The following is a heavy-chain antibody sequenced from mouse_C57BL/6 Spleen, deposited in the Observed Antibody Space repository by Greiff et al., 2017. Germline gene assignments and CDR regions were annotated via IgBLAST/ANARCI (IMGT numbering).Heavy chain of an antibody. J-gene: IGHJ4*01. CDR3: ARDEGSGGELDYGYAMDY. CDR1: GFTFSSYA. CDR2: ISDGGSYT. V-gene: IGHV5-4*01. D-gene: IGHD3-1*01. Sequence: EVKLVESGGGLVKPGGSLKLSCAASGFTFSSYAMSWVRQTPEKRLEWVATISDGGSYTYYPDNVKGRFTISRDNATNNLYLQMSHLKSEDTAMYYCARDEGSGGELDYGYAMDYWGQGTSVTVSS.